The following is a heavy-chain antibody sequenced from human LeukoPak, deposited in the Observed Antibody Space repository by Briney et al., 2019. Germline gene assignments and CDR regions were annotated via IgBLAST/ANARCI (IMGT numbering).Heavy chain of an antibody. D-gene: IGHD3-3*01. CDR3: ARDDTIFGVVNPRNNAFDI. J-gene: IGHJ3*02. V-gene: IGHV4-59*01. CDR1: GVSISSYY. Sequence: SETLSLTCTVSGVSISSYYWSWIRQPPGKGLEWIGYIYYSGSTNYNPSLKSRVTISVDTSKNQFSLKLSSVTAADTAVYYCARDDTIFGVVNPRNNAFDIWGQGTMVTVSS. CDR2: IYYSGST.